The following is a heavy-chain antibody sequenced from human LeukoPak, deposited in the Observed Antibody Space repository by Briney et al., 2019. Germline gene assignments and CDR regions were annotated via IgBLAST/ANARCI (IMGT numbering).Heavy chain of an antibody. Sequence: GGSLRLSCAASGFTFSSYGMHWVRQAPGKGLEWVAVISYDGSNKYYADSVKGRFTISRDNSKNTVYLQMNSLRAEDTAVYYCARDDALATDGFDSWGQGTLVTVSS. J-gene: IGHJ4*02. CDR3: ARDDALATDGFDS. CDR2: ISYDGSNK. CDR1: GFTFSSYG. D-gene: IGHD5-24*01. V-gene: IGHV3-30*03.